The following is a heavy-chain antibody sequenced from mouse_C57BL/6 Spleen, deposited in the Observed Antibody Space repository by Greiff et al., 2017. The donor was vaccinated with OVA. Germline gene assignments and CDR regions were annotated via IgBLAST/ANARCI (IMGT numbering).Heavy chain of an antibody. V-gene: IGHV1-69*01. D-gene: IGHD2-4*01. CDR1: GYTFTSYW. CDR2: IDPSDSYT. CDR3: ARRLIHDYGGVDY. J-gene: IGHJ2*01. Sequence: QVQLQQPGAELVMPGASVKLSCKASGYTFTSYWMHWVKQRPGQGLEWIGEIDPSDSYTNYNQKFKGKSTLTVDKSSSTAYMQLSSLTSEDSAVYYCARRLIHDYGGVDYWGQGTTLTVSS.